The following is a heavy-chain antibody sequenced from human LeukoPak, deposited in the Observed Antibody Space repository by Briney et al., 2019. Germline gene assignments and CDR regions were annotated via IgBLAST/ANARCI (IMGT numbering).Heavy chain of an antibody. D-gene: IGHD3-10*01. V-gene: IGHV3-30*02. CDR2: IRHDGMNK. CDR3: AKDGEGLDY. Sequence: GGSLRLSCAASGFIFRNYGFHWVRQAPGKGLEWVSMIRHDGMNKYDADSVKGRFTISRDNPKNTVFLEMNNLTKDDTAVYYCAKDGEGLDYWGQGTLVTVSS. J-gene: IGHJ4*02. CDR1: GFIFRNYG.